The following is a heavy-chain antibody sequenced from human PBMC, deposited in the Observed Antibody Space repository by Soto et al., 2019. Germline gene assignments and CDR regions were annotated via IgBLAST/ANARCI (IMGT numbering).Heavy chain of an antibody. V-gene: IGHV1-2*04. Sequence: ASVKVYCKAYGYTFTGYYMKWVRQSPGQGREWMGWINPNSGGTNYAQKFQGWVTMTRDTSISTAYMELSRLRSDDTAVYYCETGYCSGGSCPADYYGMDVWGQGTKVTSP. CDR2: INPNSGGT. CDR3: ETGYCSGGSCPADYYGMDV. CDR1: GYTFTGYY. J-gene: IGHJ6*02. D-gene: IGHD2-15*01.